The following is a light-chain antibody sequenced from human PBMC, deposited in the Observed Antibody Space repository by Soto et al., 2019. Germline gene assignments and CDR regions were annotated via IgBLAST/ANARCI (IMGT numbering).Light chain of an antibody. V-gene: IGLV2-14*01. Sequence: VLTQPASVSGSPGQSITISCTGTSSDVGAYNYVSWYQQHPGKAPKLIICEVNNRPSGVSNRFSGSKSDNTASLTISGLQAEDEADYYCSSFTSSASYVFGTGTKVTVL. CDR2: EVN. CDR1: SSDVGAYNY. CDR3: SSFTSSASYV. J-gene: IGLJ1*01.